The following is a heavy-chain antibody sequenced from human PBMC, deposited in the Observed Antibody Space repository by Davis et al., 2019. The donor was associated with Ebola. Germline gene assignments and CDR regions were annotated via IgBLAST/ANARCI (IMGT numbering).Heavy chain of an antibody. D-gene: IGHD2-2*01. J-gene: IGHJ6*02. CDR1: GFTFSSYS. CDR3: ASPATPDYYYGMDV. CDR2: ISSSSSYI. V-gene: IGHV3-21*01. Sequence: GESLKISCAASGFTFSSYSMNWVRQAPGKGLEWVSSISSSSSYIYYADSVKGRFTISRDNAKNSLYLQMNSLRAEDMAVYYCASPATPDYYYGMDVWGQGTTVTVSS.